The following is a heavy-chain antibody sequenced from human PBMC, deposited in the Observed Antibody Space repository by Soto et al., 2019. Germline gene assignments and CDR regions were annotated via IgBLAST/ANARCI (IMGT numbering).Heavy chain of an antibody. V-gene: IGHV1-2*02. CDR3: ATDKVAFDM. Sequence: SAKVSYKASSYIFTGYSIKWVRQAPGQGLEWMGWINTKTGGTKYAQNLQGRVTMTRDTSINTAYMEVSRLRSDDTAVYYCATDKVAFDMWGQGTMVTVSS. CDR2: INTKTGGT. D-gene: IGHD3-9*01. CDR1: SYIFTGYS. J-gene: IGHJ3*02.